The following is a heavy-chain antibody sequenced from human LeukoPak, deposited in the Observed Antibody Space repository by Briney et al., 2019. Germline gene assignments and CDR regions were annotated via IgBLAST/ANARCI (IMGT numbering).Heavy chain of an antibody. CDR2: IYTDGNT. Sequence: PGGSLRLSCAVFGFTASGNYMSWVRQAPRKGLDWVSAIYTDGNTHYAGSVKGRFTISRDSFKNTLYLQMNSLRAEDTAVYYCARDRPYGGVGDFDYWGQGTLVTVSS. D-gene: IGHD3-16*01. J-gene: IGHJ4*02. V-gene: IGHV3-66*01. CDR3: ARDRPYGGVGDFDY. CDR1: GFTASGNY.